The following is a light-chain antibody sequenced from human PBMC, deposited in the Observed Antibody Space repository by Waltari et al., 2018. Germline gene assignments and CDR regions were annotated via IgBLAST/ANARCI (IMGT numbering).Light chain of an antibody. CDR3: AAWDETLNTFL. CDR1: GSNIVRHY. V-gene: IGLV1-47*01. CDR2: NND. J-gene: IGLJ1*01. Sequence: QSVLTHPPSASGAPGQSITISCSEGGSNIVRHYLTWYQQFPGRAPRLIIHNNDQRPSGVPDRFSGSKSGISGSLAISGLRSDDEADYYCAAWDETLNTFLFGTGTKVAAL.